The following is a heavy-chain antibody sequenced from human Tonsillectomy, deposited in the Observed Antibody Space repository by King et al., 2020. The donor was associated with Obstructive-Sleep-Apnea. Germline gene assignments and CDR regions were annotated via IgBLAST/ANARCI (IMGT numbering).Heavy chain of an antibody. V-gene: IGHV3-11*01. D-gene: IGHD2-15*01. CDR3: ARDNMDCSGGSCFSRWYFDL. CDR2: ISISGHLI. CDR1: GFTVSDYS. Sequence: QLVQSGGGLVKPGGSLRLSCAASGFTVSDYSMTWIRQAPGKGLEWLSYISISGHLIYYADSVKSRFTISRDNAKSSLYLRMNRLRAEDTAVYYCARDNMDCSGGSCFSRWYFDLWGRGTPVTVSS. J-gene: IGHJ2*01.